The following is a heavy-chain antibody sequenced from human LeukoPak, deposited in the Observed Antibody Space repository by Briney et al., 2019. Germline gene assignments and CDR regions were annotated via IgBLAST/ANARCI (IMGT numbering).Heavy chain of an antibody. V-gene: IGHV4-38-2*02. D-gene: IGHD1-26*01. J-gene: IGHJ4*02. CDR2: ISHRGST. Sequence: SETLSLTCIVSGYSISSDYCWGWIRQPPGKGLEWIGSISHRGSTYYNPSLKSRVTMSADTPNNQFSLRLSSVTAADTAVYYCARYSGSYSIDYWGQGTLVTVSS. CDR3: ARYSGSYSIDY. CDR1: GYSISSDYC.